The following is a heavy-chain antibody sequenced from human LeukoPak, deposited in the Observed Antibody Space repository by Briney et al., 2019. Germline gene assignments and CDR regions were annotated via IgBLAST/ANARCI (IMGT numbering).Heavy chain of an antibody. CDR3: ARDQWLDY. V-gene: IGHV3-11*04. J-gene: IGHJ4*02. CDR2: IGTSGNPI. Sequence: GGSLRLSCAASGFYVSHNFMNWVRQAPGKGLEWVSFIGTSGNPIYYADSVKGRFTVSRDNAKNSLYLQMNSLRAEDTAVYYCARDQWLDYWGQGTLVTVSS. CDR1: GFYVSHNF. D-gene: IGHD6-19*01.